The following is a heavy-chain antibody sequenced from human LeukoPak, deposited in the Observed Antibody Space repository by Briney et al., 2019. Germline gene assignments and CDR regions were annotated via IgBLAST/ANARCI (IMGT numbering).Heavy chain of an antibody. D-gene: IGHD6-13*01. CDR3: ARERAAGNPSHFDY. J-gene: IGHJ4*02. V-gene: IGHV3-30*04. Sequence: PGGSLRLSCAASGFTFSSYAMHWVRQAPGNGLEWVAVISYDGSNKYYADSVKGRFTISRDNSKNTLYLQMNSLRPEDTAVYYCARERAAGNPSHFDYWGQGSLVTVSS. CDR2: ISYDGSNK. CDR1: GFTFSSYA.